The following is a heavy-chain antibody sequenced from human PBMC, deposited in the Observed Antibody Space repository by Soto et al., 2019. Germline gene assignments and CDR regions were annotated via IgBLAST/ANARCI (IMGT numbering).Heavy chain of an antibody. CDR2: ISAYSGDT. D-gene: IGHD2-2*01. J-gene: IGHJ3*02. CDR1: GYRFTHYG. Sequence: QVQLVQSGAEVKKPGASVKVSCKASGYRFTHYGIIWVRQAPGQGLEWMGRISAYSGDTNYAQKFQGRVSMTTDTSTSTAYMELRSLRSDDTAVYYCARAAFLVVPTATVGTFDIWGQGTMVTVSS. CDR3: ARAAFLVVPTATVGTFDI. V-gene: IGHV1-18*01.